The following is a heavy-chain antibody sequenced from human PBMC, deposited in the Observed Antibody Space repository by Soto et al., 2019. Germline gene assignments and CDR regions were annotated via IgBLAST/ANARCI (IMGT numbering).Heavy chain of an antibody. CDR2: INGDESRR. J-gene: IGHJ6*03. V-gene: IGHV3-74*01. CDR1: GFTFSTYW. Sequence: EVQLVESGGGLVQPGGSLRLSCAASGFTFSTYWMHWVRQAPGKGLVWVSRINGDESRRNYADSVEGRFTISRDNAKNTVYLQRNRLSDEDTAVFYCARGGLYRCYMAVWGKGTTVTVSS. CDR3: ARGGLYRCYMAV.